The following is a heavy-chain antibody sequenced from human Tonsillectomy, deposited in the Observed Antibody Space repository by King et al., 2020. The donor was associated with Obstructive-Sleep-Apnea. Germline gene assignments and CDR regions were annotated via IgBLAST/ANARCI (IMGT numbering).Heavy chain of an antibody. J-gene: IGHJ4*02. CDR2: INPNSGGT. D-gene: IGHD3-22*01. Sequence: QLVQSGAEVKKPGASVKVSCKASGYTFTGYYMHWVRQAPGQGLEWRGWINPNSGGTNYAQKFQGRVTMTRDTPISTAYMELSRLRSDDTAVYYCARLDTGVYYRDFDYWGQGILVTVSS. V-gene: IGHV1-2*02. CDR1: GYTFTGYY. CDR3: ARLDTGVYYRDFDY.